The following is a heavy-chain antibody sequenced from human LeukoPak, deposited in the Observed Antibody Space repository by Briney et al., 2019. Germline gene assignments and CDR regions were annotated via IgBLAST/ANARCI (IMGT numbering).Heavy chain of an antibody. CDR2: MNPRGGST. CDR3: ARVDDYGGNSVGY. V-gene: IGHV1-46*01. Sequence: GASVKVSFKASGYSSTTYYMHWMRQAPGQGLEWMGTMNPRGGSTNYAQKFQGRVTMIRDPSTSTVYMELSSLRFQDTAVYYCARVDDYGGNSVGYWGQGTLVTVSS. CDR1: GYSSTTYY. J-gene: IGHJ4*02. D-gene: IGHD4-23*01.